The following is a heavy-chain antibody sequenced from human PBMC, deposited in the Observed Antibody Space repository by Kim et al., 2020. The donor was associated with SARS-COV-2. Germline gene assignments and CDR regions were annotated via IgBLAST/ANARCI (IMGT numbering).Heavy chain of an antibody. CDR2: ISYDGSNK. CDR1: GFTFSSYG. Sequence: GGSLRLSCAASGFTFSSYGMHWVRQAPGKGLEWVAVISYDGSNKYYADSVKGRFTISRDNSKNTLFLHSNSLRPDDTALYYCAKDLWEGDGGNQVDYWGQGALVTVSS. CDR3: AKDLWEGDGGNQVDY. J-gene: IGHJ4*02. D-gene: IGHD1-26*01. V-gene: IGHV3-30*18.